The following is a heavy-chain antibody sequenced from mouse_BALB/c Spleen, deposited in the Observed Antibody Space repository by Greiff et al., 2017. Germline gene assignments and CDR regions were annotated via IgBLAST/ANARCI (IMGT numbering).Heavy chain of an antibody. CDR2: ISSGGGST. Sequence: EVKVVESGGGLVKPGGSLKLSCAASGFAFSSYDMSWVRQTPEKRLEWVAYISSGGGSTYYPDTVKGRFTISRDNAKNTLYLQMSSLKSEDTAMYYCAREYYRYDGGYAMDYWGQGTSVTVSS. CDR1: GFAFSSYD. CDR3: AREYYRYDGGYAMDY. J-gene: IGHJ4*01. V-gene: IGHV5-12-1*01. D-gene: IGHD2-14*01.